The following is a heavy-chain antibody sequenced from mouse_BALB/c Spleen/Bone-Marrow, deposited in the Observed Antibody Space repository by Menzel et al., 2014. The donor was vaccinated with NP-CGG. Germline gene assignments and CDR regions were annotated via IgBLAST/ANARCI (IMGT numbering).Heavy chain of an antibody. Sequence: EVQVVESGPSLVKPSQTLSLPCSVTGDSITSSYWNWIRKFPGNKLEYMGYISYSGNAYYNPSLKSRISLTRDTSKNQYYLQLNSVTTEDTATYFCARGNGYHFDYWGQGTTLTVSS. D-gene: IGHD1-2*01. CDR3: ARGNGYHFDY. V-gene: IGHV3-8*02. CDR2: ISYSGNA. J-gene: IGHJ2*01. CDR1: GDSITSSY.